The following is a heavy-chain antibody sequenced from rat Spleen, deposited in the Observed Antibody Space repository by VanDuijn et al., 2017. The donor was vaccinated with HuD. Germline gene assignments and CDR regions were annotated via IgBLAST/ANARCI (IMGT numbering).Heavy chain of an antibody. J-gene: IGHJ2*01. CDR3: ARQCYDGRLGYFDY. Sequence: EVQLVESGGGLVQPGRSLKLSCAASGFTFSSLPMAWVRQAPKKGLEWVAYISSGGGGIYYPDSVKGRFTISRDNAKSTLYLQMDSLRSEDTATYYCARQCYDGRLGYFDYWGQGVMVTVSS. V-gene: IGHV5-25*01. D-gene: IGHD1-12*02. CDR1: GFTFSSLP. CDR2: ISSGGGGI.